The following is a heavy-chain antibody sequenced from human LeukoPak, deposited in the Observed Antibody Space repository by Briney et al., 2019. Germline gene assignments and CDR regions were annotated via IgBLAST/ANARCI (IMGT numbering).Heavy chain of an antibody. V-gene: IGHV4-39*01. CDR1: GGSISSNTYY. J-gene: IGHJ4*02. CDR3: ARPLVGGTTFPDD. Sequence: SETLSLTCTVSGGSISSNTYYWGWIRQPPGKGLEWIVSISYSGSTYYNPSLKSRVTISVDTSKNQFSLKLSSVNAANTAVYYSARPLVGGTTFPDDWGQGTLVTVSS. D-gene: IGHD1-26*01. CDR2: ISYSGST.